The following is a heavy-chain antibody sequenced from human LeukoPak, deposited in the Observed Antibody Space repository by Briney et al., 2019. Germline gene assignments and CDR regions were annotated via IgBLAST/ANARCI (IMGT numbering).Heavy chain of an antibody. J-gene: IGHJ4*02. CDR3: ARVSQAIVTYDSSGYMGFDY. CDR1: GGTFSSYA. V-gene: IGHV1-69*01. D-gene: IGHD3-22*01. Sequence: SVKVSCKASGGTFSSYAISWVRQAPGQGLEWMGGIIPIFGTANYAQKFQGRVTITADESTSTAYMELSSLRSEDTAVYYCARVSQAIVTYDSSGYMGFDYWGQGTLVTVSS. CDR2: IIPIFGTA.